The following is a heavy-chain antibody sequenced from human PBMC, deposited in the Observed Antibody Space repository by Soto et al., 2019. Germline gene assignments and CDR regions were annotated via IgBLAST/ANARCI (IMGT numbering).Heavy chain of an antibody. Sequence: ASVKVSCKVSGYTLTELSMHWVRQAPGKGLEWMGGFDPEDGETIYAQKFQGRVTMTEDTSTDTAYMELSSLRSEDTAVYYCARTYDYVWGSYRPYYYYCGMDVWGQGTTVTVSS. J-gene: IGHJ6*02. CDR3: ARTYDYVWGSYRPYYYYCGMDV. D-gene: IGHD3-16*02. V-gene: IGHV1-24*01. CDR1: GYTLTELS. CDR2: FDPEDGET.